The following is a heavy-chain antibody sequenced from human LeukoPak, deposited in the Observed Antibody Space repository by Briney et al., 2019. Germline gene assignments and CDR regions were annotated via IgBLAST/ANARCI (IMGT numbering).Heavy chain of an antibody. J-gene: IGHJ3*02. CDR3: ASMAARTSGAFDI. CDR1: GGSISSSSYY. V-gene: IGHV4-39*07. Sequence: SETLSLTCTVSGGSISSSSYYWGWIRQPPGEGPEWIGSIYYSGSTYYNPSLKSRVTISVDTSKNQFSLKLSSVTAADTAVYYCASMAARTSGAFDIWGQGTMVTVSS. D-gene: IGHD2-2*01. CDR2: IYYSGST.